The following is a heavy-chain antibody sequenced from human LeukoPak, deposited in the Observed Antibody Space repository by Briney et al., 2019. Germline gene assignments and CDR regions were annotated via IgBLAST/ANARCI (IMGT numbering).Heavy chain of an antibody. Sequence: ASVKVSCKASGGTFSSYAISWVRQAPGQGLEWMGGIIPIFGTANYAQKFQGRVTITADESTSTAYMELSSLRSEDTAVYYCAREVGDDIVVVPAAMGAWGQGTLVTVSS. J-gene: IGHJ5*02. D-gene: IGHD2-2*01. V-gene: IGHV1-69*13. CDR2: IIPIFGTA. CDR3: AREVGDDIVVVPAAMGA. CDR1: GGTFSSYA.